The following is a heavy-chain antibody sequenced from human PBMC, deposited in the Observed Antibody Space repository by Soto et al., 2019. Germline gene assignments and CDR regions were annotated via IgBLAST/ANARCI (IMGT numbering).Heavy chain of an antibody. CDR3: ARPSDVGLTPSSEY. J-gene: IGHJ4*02. CDR2: IYPGDSDT. V-gene: IGHV5-51*01. Sequence: GESLKISCKGSGYSFTSYWIGWVRQMPGKGLEWMGIIYPGDSDTRYSPSFQGQVTISADKSISTAYLQWSSLRASDTAIYFCARPSDVGLTPSSEYWGQGTQVTVSS. D-gene: IGHD6-6*01. CDR1: GYSFTSYW.